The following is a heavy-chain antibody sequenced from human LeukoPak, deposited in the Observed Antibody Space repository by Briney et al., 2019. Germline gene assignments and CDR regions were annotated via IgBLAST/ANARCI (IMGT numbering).Heavy chain of an antibody. J-gene: IGHJ4*02. Sequence: ASVKVSCNASGYTFTSYDINWVRQAPGQGLEWMGWISAYNGNTNYAQKLQGRVTMTTDTSTSTAYMELRSLRSDDTAVYYCARSANYYDSSGYRGDFDYWGQGTLVTVSS. D-gene: IGHD3-22*01. CDR2: ISAYNGNT. V-gene: IGHV1-18*01. CDR1: GYTFTSYD. CDR3: ARSANYYDSSGYRGDFDY.